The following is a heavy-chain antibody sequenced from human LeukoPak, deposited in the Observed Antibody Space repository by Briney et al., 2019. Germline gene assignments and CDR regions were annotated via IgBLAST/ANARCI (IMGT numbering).Heavy chain of an antibody. V-gene: IGHV4-39*07. CDR3: ARGWMGYQYCSGGSCYSPPDY. CDR1: GGSITTSTYF. Sequence: SETLSLTCTVSGGSITTSTYFWGWIRQPPGKGLEWIGTIHYSGSTNYNPSLKSRVTISVDTSKNQFSLKLSSVTAADTAVYYCARGWMGYQYCSGGSCYSPPDYWGQGTLVTVSS. J-gene: IGHJ4*02. D-gene: IGHD2-15*01. CDR2: IHYSGST.